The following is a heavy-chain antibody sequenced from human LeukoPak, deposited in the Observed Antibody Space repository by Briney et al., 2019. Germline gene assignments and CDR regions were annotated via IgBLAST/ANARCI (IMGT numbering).Heavy chain of an antibody. CDR3: AKVKDSYGHYYFDY. J-gene: IGHJ4*02. D-gene: IGHD5-18*01. CDR1: GFTFDDYA. CDR2: ISWDSGNI. Sequence: PGRSLRLSCAASGFTFDDYAMHWVRQAPGEGLGWGSGISWDSGNIDYVDSVKGRFTISRDNAKNSLYLQMNSLRAEDTALYYCAKVKDSYGHYYFDYWGQGTLVTVSS. V-gene: IGHV3-9*01.